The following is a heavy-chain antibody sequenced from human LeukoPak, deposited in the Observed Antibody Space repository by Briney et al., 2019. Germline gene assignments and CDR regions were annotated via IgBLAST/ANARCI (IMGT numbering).Heavy chain of an antibody. V-gene: IGHV3-7*01. CDR2: MNIDGSER. Sequence: GGSLRLSCAASGFSFSNYWMGWVRQTSGKRPEWVANMNIDGSERYYADSVKGRFTISRDNARNSVFLQMSGLRVEDTAVYYCARDPVEWELLLDYWGQGTLVTVSS. CDR3: ARDPVEWELLLDY. D-gene: IGHD1-26*01. J-gene: IGHJ4*02. CDR1: GFSFSNYW.